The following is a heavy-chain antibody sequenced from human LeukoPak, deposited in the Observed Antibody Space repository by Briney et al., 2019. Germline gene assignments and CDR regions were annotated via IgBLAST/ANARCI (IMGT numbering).Heavy chain of an antibody. Sequence: PGGSLRLSCGAAGFTFRSYGMHWVRPAPGKGLEWVAFIRYDGSNKYYADSVKGRFTISRDNSKNTLFLQMNSLRAEDTAVYYCVAALLFDYWGQGTLVTVSS. V-gene: IGHV3-30*02. D-gene: IGHD6-6*01. CDR3: VAALLFDY. CDR2: IRYDGSNK. CDR1: GFTFRSYG. J-gene: IGHJ4*02.